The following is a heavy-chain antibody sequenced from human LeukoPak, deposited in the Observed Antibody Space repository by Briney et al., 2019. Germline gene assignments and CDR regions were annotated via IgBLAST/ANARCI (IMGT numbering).Heavy chain of an antibody. CDR3: AREEYYYDSSGYLFDY. D-gene: IGHD3-22*01. Sequence: GGSLRLSCTASGFTLSSYGMNWVRQAPGKGLEWVSYISTSSTYTYYADSVKGRFTISRDNAKNSLHLQMNRLRAEDTAVYYCAREEYYYDSSGYLFDYWGQGTLVTVSS. J-gene: IGHJ4*02. V-gene: IGHV3-21*01. CDR2: ISTSSTYT. CDR1: GFTLSSYG.